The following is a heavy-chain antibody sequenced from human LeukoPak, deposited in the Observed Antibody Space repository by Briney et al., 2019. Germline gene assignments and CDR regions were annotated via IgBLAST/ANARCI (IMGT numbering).Heavy chain of an antibody. CDR3: ARVSDSSGYVDY. CDR1: GFTFSSYT. J-gene: IGHJ4*02. CDR2: ISSSGSSI. V-gene: IGHV3-48*04. Sequence: GGSLRLSCAASGFTFSSYTMNWVRQAPGKGLDWVSYISSSGSSIYYADSVKGRFTISRDNAKNSLYLQMNSLRAEDTAVYYCARVSDSSGYVDYWGQGTLVTVSS. D-gene: IGHD3-22*01.